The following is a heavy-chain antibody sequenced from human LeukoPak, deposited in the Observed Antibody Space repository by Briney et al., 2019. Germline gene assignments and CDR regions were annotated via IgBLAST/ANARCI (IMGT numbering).Heavy chain of an antibody. CDR2: IRQDESEK. CDR1: GFTFSNPW. J-gene: IGHJ4*02. Sequence: GGSLRLSCAASGFTFSNPWMNWVRQAPGKGLEWVANIRQDESEKYYVGSVKGRFTISRDNAKNSLYLQMNSLRVEDTAVYYCTTHKQWLAYFDYWGQGTLVTVSS. CDR3: TTHKQWLAYFDY. V-gene: IGHV3-7*02. D-gene: IGHD6-19*01.